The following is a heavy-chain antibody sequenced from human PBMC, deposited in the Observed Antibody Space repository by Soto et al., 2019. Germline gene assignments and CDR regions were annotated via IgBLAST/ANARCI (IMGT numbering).Heavy chain of an antibody. CDR3: ARFLPWVATIGNLFDP. CDR2: INHSGST. Sequence: PSETLSLTCAVYGGSFSGYYWTWIRQPPGTGLEWIGEINHSGSTNYNPSLKSRVTISVDTSKNQFSLKLSSVTAADTAVYYCARFLPWVATIGNLFDPWGQGTLVTGSS. V-gene: IGHV4-34*01. CDR1: GGSFSGYY. J-gene: IGHJ5*02. D-gene: IGHD5-12*01.